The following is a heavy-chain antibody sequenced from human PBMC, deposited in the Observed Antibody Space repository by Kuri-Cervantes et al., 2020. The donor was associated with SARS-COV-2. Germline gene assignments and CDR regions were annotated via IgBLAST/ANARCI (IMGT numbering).Heavy chain of an antibody. CDR3: ARPYSSSSAYSYFYYMDI. CDR2: ITASSTFT. D-gene: IGHD6-6*01. CDR1: GFTFSSYS. Sequence: LSLTCAASGFTFSSYSMTWVRQAPGKGLEWVSSITASSTFTHYADSLRGRFTISRDNAKNTLYLQINSLKPEDTAVYYCARPYSSSSAYSYFYYMDIWGKGTTVTVSS. V-gene: IGHV3-21*01. J-gene: IGHJ6*03.